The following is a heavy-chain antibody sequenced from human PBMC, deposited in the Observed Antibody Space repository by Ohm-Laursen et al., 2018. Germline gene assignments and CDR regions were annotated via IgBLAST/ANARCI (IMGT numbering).Heavy chain of an antibody. J-gene: IGHJ4*02. CDR1: GGSVTTYY. D-gene: IGHD3-10*01. CDR2: ISYSGST. V-gene: IGHV4-59*02. CDR3: AGDTIGIDY. Sequence: TLSLTCTVSGGSVTTYYWNWIRQPPGKGLEWIGGISYSGSTNFNPSLESRLTISVDTSKNQFSLKVRSVTTADTAVYYCAGDTIGIDYWGQGSLVTVSS.